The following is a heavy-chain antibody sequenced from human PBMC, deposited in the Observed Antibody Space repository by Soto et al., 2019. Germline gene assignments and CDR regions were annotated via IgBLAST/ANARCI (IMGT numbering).Heavy chain of an antibody. J-gene: IGHJ3*02. CDR1: GFTFSSYG. CDR3: ARTAGGRVRGALDI. CDR2: IPNTENKK. D-gene: IGHD6-13*01. V-gene: IGHV3-30-3*01. Sequence: GGSLRLSCVASGFTFSSYGMHWVRQAPGKGLEWVAVIPNTENKKYYADSVKGRFTISRDNSQNTLFLQMDSLMSEDTAMYYCARTAGGRVRGALDIWGQGTMVT.